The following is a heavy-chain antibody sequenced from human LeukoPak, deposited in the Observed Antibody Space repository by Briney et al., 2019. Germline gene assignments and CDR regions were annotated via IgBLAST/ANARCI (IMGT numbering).Heavy chain of an antibody. V-gene: IGHV3-20*04. D-gene: IGHD5-12*01. CDR1: GFTFDDYG. J-gene: IGHJ4*02. Sequence: PGGSLRLSCAVSGFTFDDYGMSWVRQAPGKGLEWVSGINWNGGSTYYADSVKGRFTISRDNSKNTLYLQMNSLRAEDTAVYYCARVYMVATHSLDYWGQGTLVTVSS. CDR3: ARVYMVATHSLDY. CDR2: INWNGGST.